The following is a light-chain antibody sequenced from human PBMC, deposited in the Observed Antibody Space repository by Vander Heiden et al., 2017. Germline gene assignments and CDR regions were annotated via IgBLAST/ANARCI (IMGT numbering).Light chain of an antibody. CDR1: QSVSSNY. Sequence: ETVLPQSPGTLPLSPGERATLSCRASQSVSSNYLAWYQKKPGRAPGLLIYAASTRASGIPDRFSGSGSGTDFTLTISSLEPEDFAVYYCQQYATSPYTFAQGTKLEIK. J-gene: IGKJ2*01. CDR3: QQYATSPYT. V-gene: IGKV3-20*01. CDR2: AAS.